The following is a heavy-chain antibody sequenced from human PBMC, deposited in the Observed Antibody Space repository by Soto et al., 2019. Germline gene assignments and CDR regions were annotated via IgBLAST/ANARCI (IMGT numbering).Heavy chain of an antibody. J-gene: IGHJ6*02. Sequence: PGESLKISCKVSGYSFTSYWIGWVRQMPGKGLEWMGIIYPGDSDTRYSPSFQGQVTISADKSISTAYLQWSSLKASDTAMYYCARQIAVAGGYYYYGMDVWGQGTTVTVSS. V-gene: IGHV5-51*01. CDR1: GYSFTSYW. D-gene: IGHD6-19*01. CDR2: IYPGDSDT. CDR3: ARQIAVAGGYYYYGMDV.